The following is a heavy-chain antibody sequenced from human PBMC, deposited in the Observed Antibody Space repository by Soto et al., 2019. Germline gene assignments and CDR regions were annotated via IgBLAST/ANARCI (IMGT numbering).Heavy chain of an antibody. CDR3: ARDRGSSSWYGDFDY. J-gene: IGHJ4*02. CDR1: GYTFTNYA. V-gene: IGHV1-3*04. Sequence: ASVKVSCKASGYTFTNYAMHWMRQAPGQRLEWMGWINTGNGNTKYSQKFQGRVTITRDTSTSTAYVELSSLRTEDTAVYYCARDRGSSSWYGDFDYWGQGTLVTVSS. D-gene: IGHD6-13*01. CDR2: INTGNGNT.